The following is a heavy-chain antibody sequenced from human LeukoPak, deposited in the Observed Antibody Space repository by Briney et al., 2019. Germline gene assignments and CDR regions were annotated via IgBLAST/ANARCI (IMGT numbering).Heavy chain of an antibody. CDR1: GYTFTGYY. CDR3: ALRARGSGYYGSGSYSRAFDI. Sequence: ASVKVSCKASGYTFTGYYMHWVRQAPGQGLEWMGWINPNSGGTNYAQKVQGRVTMTRDTSISTAYMELSRLRSDDTAVYYCALRARGSGYYGSGSYSRAFDIWGQGTMVTVSS. J-gene: IGHJ3*02. D-gene: IGHD3-10*01. CDR2: INPNSGGT. V-gene: IGHV1-2*02.